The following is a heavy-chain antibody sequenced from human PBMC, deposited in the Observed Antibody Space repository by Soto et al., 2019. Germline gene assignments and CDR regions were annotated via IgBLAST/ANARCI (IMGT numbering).Heavy chain of an antibody. Sequence: QVQLQESGPGLVKPSETLSLTCTVSGGSISSYYWSWIRQPPGKGLEWIGYIYYSGSTNYNPSLKRRVTISVDTSKNQFSLKLSSVTAADTAVYYCARDGMLPGLGPYYGMDVWGQGTTVTVSS. D-gene: IGHD3-10*02. V-gene: IGHV4-59*01. CDR3: ARDGMLPGLGPYYGMDV. CDR1: GGSISSYY. J-gene: IGHJ6*02. CDR2: IYYSGST.